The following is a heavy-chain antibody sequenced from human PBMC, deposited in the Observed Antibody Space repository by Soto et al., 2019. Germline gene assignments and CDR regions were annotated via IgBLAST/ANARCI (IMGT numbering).Heavy chain of an antibody. CDR3: ATGDLTAGELFFAY. D-gene: IGHD3-10*01. Sequence: SETLSLTGTISGGSISSSSYYWGWIRQPPGKGLEWIGSIDYSGSTFYNPSLKSRVTISVDTSKNLFSLQLTSMTDADTAVYYCATGDLTAGELFFAYWGQGTLVTVSS. CDR1: GGSISSSSYY. V-gene: IGHV4-39*07. CDR2: IDYSGST. J-gene: IGHJ4*02.